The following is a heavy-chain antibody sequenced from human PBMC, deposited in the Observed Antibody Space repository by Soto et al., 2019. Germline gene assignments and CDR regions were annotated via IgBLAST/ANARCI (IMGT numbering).Heavy chain of an antibody. CDR1: GFTFSSYA. V-gene: IGHV3-23*01. CDR2: ISGSGGST. D-gene: IGHD1-26*01. J-gene: IGHJ4*02. Sequence: LRLSCAASGFTFSSYAMSWVRQAPGKGLEWVSAISGSGGSTYYADSVKGRFTISRDNSKNTLYLQMNSLRAEDTAVYYCAKGGLVSGSYQDYWGQGTLVTSPQ. CDR3: AKGGLVSGSYQDY.